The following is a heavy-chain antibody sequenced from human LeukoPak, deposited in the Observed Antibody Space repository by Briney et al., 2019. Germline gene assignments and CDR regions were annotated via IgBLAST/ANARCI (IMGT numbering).Heavy chain of an antibody. CDR1: GFTFDGYA. D-gene: IGHD3-10*01. CDR3: ATAGSYYFDP. CDR2: ISWNSGSI. Sequence: GGSLRLSCAASGFTFDGYAMHWVRQAPGKGLEWVSGISWNSGSIGYADSVKGRFTISRDNAKNSLYLQMNSLRAEDPALYYCATAGSYYFDPWGQGNLCTASS. V-gene: IGHV3-9*01. J-gene: IGHJ4*02.